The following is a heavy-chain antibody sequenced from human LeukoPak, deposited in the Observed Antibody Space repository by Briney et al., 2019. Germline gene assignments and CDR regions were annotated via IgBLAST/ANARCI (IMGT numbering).Heavy chain of an antibody. V-gene: IGHV3-30*02. CDR1: GFTFSNYG. CDR2: IRYDGSNK. CDR3: AKDSSRYSSSWSRRWYFDY. J-gene: IGHJ4*02. D-gene: IGHD6-13*01. Sequence: RPGGSLRLSCAASGFTFSNYGMHWVRQAPGKGLEWVAFIRYDGSNKYYADSVKGRFTISRDNSKNTLDLQMNSLRAEDTAVYYCAKDSSRYSSSWSRRWYFDYWGQGTLVTVSS.